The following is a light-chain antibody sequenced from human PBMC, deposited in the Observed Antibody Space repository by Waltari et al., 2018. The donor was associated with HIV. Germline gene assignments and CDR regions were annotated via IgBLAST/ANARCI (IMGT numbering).Light chain of an antibody. Sequence: DIVMTPSPDSLAVSLGESASMNCKSSQSVLYSSNNKNYLAWYQQKPGQPPKLLIYWASTRESGVPDRFSGSGSATDFTLTISSLQAEDVAVYYCQQYSITPVTFGQGTKLEIK. V-gene: IGKV4-1*01. CDR3: QQYSITPVT. CDR2: WAS. J-gene: IGKJ2*01. CDR1: QSVLYSSNNKNY.